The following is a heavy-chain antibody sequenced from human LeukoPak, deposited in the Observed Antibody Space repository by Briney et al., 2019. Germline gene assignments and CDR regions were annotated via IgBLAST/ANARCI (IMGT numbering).Heavy chain of an antibody. D-gene: IGHD3-22*01. V-gene: IGHV3-48*03. J-gene: IGHJ4*02. CDR1: GFTFSSYE. CDR3: ARVGYYYDSSGRKDY. Sequence: PGGSLRLSCAASGFTFSSYEMNWVRQAPGKGLEWVSYISSSGSTIYYADSVKGRFTISRDNAKNSLYLQMDSLRAEDTAVYYCARVGYYYDSSGRKDYWGQGTLVTVSS. CDR2: ISSSGSTI.